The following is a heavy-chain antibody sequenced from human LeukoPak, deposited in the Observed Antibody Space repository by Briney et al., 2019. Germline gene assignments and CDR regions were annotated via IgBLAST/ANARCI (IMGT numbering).Heavy chain of an antibody. CDR2: IYYTGST. CDR3: AGHSSSWSPGPDY. CDR1: GDSISSNDYY. V-gene: IGHV4-39*01. Sequence: PSETLSLTCTVSGDSISSNDYYWGWIRQPPGKGLEWIGTIYYTGSTYYIPSLQSRLTISLDTSKNQFSLRLRSVTAADTAVYYCAGHSSSWSPGPDYWGQGTLVTVSS. J-gene: IGHJ4*02. D-gene: IGHD6-13*01.